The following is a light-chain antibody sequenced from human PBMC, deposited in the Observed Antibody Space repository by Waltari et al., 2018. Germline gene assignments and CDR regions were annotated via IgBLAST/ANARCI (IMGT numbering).Light chain of an antibody. CDR2: GQN. J-gene: IGLJ2*01. V-gene: IGLV3-19*01. Sequence: SSDLTQDPAVSVALGQTVRITCQGDSLRRYSARWYQQRPGQAPILVLYGQNDRPSGFPYGFSGSTSGNTAFLTITGAQAEDEADYYCHSRDTSSTRFFGGGTRLTV. CDR1: SLRRYS. CDR3: HSRDTSSTRF.